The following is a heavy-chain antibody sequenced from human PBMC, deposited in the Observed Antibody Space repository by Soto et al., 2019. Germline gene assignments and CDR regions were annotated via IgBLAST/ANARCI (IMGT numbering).Heavy chain of an antibody. J-gene: IGHJ6*02. Sequence: SETLSLTCAVYGGSFSGYYWSWIRQPPGKGLEWIGYIYYSGSTNYNPSLKSRVTISLDTSKNQFSLKLSSVTAADTAVYYCARVGSGSHHYYYGMDVWGQGTTVTVSS. D-gene: IGHD6-19*01. CDR1: GGSFSGYY. CDR2: IYYSGST. CDR3: ARVGSGSHHYYYGMDV. V-gene: IGHV4-59*01.